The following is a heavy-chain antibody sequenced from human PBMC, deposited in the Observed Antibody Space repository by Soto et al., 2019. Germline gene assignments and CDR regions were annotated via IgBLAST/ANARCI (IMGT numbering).Heavy chain of an antibody. V-gene: IGHV1-69*02. CDR2: IVPIIDIT. CDR1: GGTFINYT. Sequence: QVQLVQSGAEVKKPGSSVKVSCKASGGTFINYTINWVRQAPGQGLEWMGRIVPIIDITTYAQKFQGRVTFTADKSTSTAYMELISLRSEDTAVYYRATRGTLDCWGQGTLVTVSS. J-gene: IGHJ4*02. CDR3: ATRGTLDC.